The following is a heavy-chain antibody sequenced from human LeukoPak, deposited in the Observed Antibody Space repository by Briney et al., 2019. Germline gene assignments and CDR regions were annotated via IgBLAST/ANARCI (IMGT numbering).Heavy chain of an antibody. J-gene: IGHJ3*02. CDR3: ARDPIDCSSTSCYSRDAFDI. V-gene: IGHV4-59*01. D-gene: IGHD2-2*02. Sequence: SGTLSLTCTVSGGSISSYYWSWIRQPPGKGLEWIGYIYYSGSTNYNPSLKSRVTISVDTSKNQFSLKLSSVTAADTAVYYCARDPIDCSSTSCYSRDAFDIWGQGTMVTVSS. CDR1: GGSISSYY. CDR2: IYYSGST.